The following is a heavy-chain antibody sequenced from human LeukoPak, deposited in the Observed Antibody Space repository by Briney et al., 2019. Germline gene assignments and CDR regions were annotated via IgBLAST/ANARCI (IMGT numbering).Heavy chain of an antibody. J-gene: IGHJ6*02. CDR2: IDPNSGGT. CDR3: ARDPGGGSTFMDV. V-gene: IGHV1-2*02. CDR1: RDTFTGYY. D-gene: IGHD5/OR15-5a*01. Sequence: ASVKVSCKPSRDTFTGYYMHRGRQAPGQGRKWMGWIDPNSGGTNYAQMFQGSVTMTRDTSIRTAYMELSRLRPDDTAVYYCARDPGGGSTFMDVWGQGTTVTVSS.